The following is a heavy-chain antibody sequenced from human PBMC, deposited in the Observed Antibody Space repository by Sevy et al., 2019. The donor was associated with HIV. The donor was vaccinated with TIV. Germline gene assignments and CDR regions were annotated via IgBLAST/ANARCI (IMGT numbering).Heavy chain of an antibody. D-gene: IGHD3-10*01. J-gene: IGHJ6*02. CDR3: GRDPLYHYGSGTFYRFYYGMDV. CDR1: GFTFNTYA. V-gene: IGHV3-33*01. CDR2: IWNDGSEK. Sequence: GGSLRLSCAASGFTFNTYAMHWVRQPPGKGLEWVAVIWNDGSEKYYVDSVEGRFTISRDNSKKLLYLQMNSLRAEDTAVFFCGRDPLYHYGSGTFYRFYYGMDVWGQGTTVTVSS.